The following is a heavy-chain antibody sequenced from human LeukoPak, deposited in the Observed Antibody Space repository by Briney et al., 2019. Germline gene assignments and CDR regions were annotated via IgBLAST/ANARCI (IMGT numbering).Heavy chain of an antibody. CDR3: ARGLGLDY. D-gene: IGHD4-11*01. CDR2: INPNSGGT. Sequence: GASVKVSCKASGYTFTGYYMHWVRQAPGQGLEWMGWINPNSGGTNYAQKFQGRVTMARDTSISTTYMELSGLTSDDTAVYYCARGLGLDYWGQGTLVTVSS. V-gene: IGHV1-2*02. CDR1: GYTFTGYY. J-gene: IGHJ4*02.